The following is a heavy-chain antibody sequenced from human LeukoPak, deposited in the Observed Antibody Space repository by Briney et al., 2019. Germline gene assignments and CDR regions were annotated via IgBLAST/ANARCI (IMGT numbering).Heavy chain of an antibody. D-gene: IGHD2-21*02. CDR3: ARRGVTTQYSFYAMAV. V-gene: IGHV1-3*01. J-gene: IGHJ6*02. CDR2: IDAGSGIT. CDR1: GYTFTSYA. Sequence: ASVKVSCKASGYTFTSYAVHWVRQAPGQRPEWMGWIDAGSGITGCSQEFQGRVTITRDTSASTAYMEPSSLTSEDTAVYYCARRGVTTQYSFYAMAVWGQGTTVAVSS.